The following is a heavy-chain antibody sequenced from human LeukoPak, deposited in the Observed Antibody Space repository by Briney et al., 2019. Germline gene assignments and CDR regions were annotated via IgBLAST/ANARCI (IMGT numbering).Heavy chain of an antibody. J-gene: IGHJ4*02. V-gene: IGHV3-53*04. CDR1: GLTVSSNY. Sequence: GGSLRLSCAASGLTVSSNYMTWVRQAPGKGLEWVSVLHSAGGTYYADSVKGRFTISRHISKNTVYLQMISLRAEDTGVYYCAREGYDSSGYPRLLDYWGQGTLVTVAS. CDR3: AREGYDSSGYPRLLDY. CDR2: LHSAGGT. D-gene: IGHD3-22*01.